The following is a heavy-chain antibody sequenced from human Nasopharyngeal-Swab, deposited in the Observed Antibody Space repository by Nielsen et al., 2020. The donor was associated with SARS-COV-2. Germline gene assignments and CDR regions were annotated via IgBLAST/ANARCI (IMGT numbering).Heavy chain of an antibody. J-gene: IGHJ4*02. CDR1: GFVFSGSA. CDR2: IGDKAHNYAT. D-gene: IGHD4/OR15-4a*01. V-gene: IGHV3-73*01. Sequence: GESLKLSFSASGFVFSGSAIHWVRQASGKGLEWVGRIGDKAHNYATTYAASVKGRFTISRDDSKNTAFLQMDSLNTEDTALYYCTTDYYFDYWGQGTLVTVSS. CDR3: TTDYYFDY.